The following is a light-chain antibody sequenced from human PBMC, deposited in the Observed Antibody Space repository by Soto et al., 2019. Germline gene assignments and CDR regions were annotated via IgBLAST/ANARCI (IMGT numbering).Light chain of an antibody. V-gene: IGKV3-11*01. CDR3: QQRSKWHPSFT. Sequence: EIVLTQSPATLSLSLGERATLSCRASQSVSSYLAWYQQKPGQAPRLLIYDASNRATGIPARFSGSGSGTDFTLTISSLEPEDFAVYDCQQRSKWHPSFTFGPGTKVDIK. J-gene: IGKJ3*01. CDR2: DAS. CDR1: QSVSSY.